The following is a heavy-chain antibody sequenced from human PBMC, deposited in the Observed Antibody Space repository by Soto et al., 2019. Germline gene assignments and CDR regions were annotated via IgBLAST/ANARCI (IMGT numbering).Heavy chain of an antibody. Sequence: ASVKVSCKASGYTFTSYTMHWVRQAPGQRLEWMGWINAGNGNTKYSQKFQGRVTMTRDTSTSTVYMELSSLRSEDTAVYYCARVGGYSYGGVDYWGQGTLVTVSS. J-gene: IGHJ4*02. V-gene: IGHV1-3*01. D-gene: IGHD5-18*01. CDR1: GYTFTSYT. CDR3: ARVGGYSYGGVDY. CDR2: INAGNGNT.